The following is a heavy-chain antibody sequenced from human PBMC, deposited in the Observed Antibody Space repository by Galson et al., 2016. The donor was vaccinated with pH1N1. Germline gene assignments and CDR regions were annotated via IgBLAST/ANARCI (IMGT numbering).Heavy chain of an antibody. V-gene: IGHV4-4*07. CDR3: ARSLCGYGSRTYELDN. CDR1: GGSISSWY. J-gene: IGHJ4*02. D-gene: IGHD3-10*01. Sequence: SETLSLTCSVSGGSISSWYWSWIRQSAGKGLEWIGRIYTSGSTNYNPSLNSRVTMSIDTSKSQFSLKLTSVTAADTAVYYCARSLCGYGSRTYELDNWGQGTRVTVSS. CDR2: IYTSGST.